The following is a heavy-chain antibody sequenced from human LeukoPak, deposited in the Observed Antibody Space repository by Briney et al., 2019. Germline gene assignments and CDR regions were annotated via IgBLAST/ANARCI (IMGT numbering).Heavy chain of an antibody. Sequence: GGSLRLSCAASGFTFSSYSMNWVRQAPGGGLEWVSSITYGSVNRYYGDSVQGRFTISRDNAKNSLYLQMNSLRAEDTAVYYCARLDSSGYYYYFDYWGQGTLVTVSS. CDR1: GFTFSSYS. CDR3: ARLDSSGYYYYFDY. J-gene: IGHJ4*02. V-gene: IGHV3-21*01. D-gene: IGHD3-22*01. CDR2: ITYGSVNR.